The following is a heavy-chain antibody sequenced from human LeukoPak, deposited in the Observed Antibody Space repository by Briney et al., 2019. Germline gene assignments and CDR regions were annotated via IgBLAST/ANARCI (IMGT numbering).Heavy chain of an antibody. D-gene: IGHD6-19*01. V-gene: IGHV1-46*01. CDR3: ARDGGAVAGRYDY. CDR2: INPSGGST. J-gene: IGHJ4*02. Sequence: ASVNVSFKASGYTFTSYYMHWVRQAPGQGLEWMGIINPSGGSTSYAQKFQGRVTMTRDTSTSTVYMELSSLRSEDTAVYYCARDGGAVAGRYDYWGQGTLVTVSS. CDR1: GYTFTSYY.